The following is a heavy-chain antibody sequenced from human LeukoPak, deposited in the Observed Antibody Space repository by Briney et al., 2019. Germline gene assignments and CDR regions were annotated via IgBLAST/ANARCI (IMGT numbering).Heavy chain of an antibody. J-gene: IGHJ4*02. V-gene: IGHV1-2*02. D-gene: IGHD3-16*01. CDR3: ARRAGAYTHPYDY. Sequence: ASVKVSCKASGYTFTGYYMHWVRQAPGQGLEWMGWINPNSGGTNYAQKFQGRATMTRDTSISTAYMELSRLRSDDTAVYYCARRAGAYTHPYDYWGQGTLVTVS. CDR2: INPNSGGT. CDR1: GYTFTGYY.